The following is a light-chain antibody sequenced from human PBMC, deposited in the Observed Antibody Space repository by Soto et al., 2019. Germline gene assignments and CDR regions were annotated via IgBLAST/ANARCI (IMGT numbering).Light chain of an antibody. CDR2: AAS. Sequence: DIQLTQSPSFLSASVGDRVTITCRASRGISSSLAWYQQKPGKAPKLLIYAASTLQSGVPPRFSGSGSETEFTLTITSLQPEYFVSYSSQQLKSYPLFGPGTKVYIK. V-gene: IGKV1-9*01. J-gene: IGKJ3*01. CDR1: RGISSS. CDR3: QQLKSYPL.